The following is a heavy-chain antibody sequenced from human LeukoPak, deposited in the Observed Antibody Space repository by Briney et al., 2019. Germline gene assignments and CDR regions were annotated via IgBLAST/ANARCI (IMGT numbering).Heavy chain of an antibody. CDR2: IYYRTT. Sequence: SETLSLTCTVSGGSISGNYWSWIRQPPGKGLEWIGYIYYRTTNYNPSLKSRVTISVDTSKNQFSLKLTSVTAADTAVYYCARTTSYDKAWFDPWGQGTLVTVSS. V-gene: IGHV4-59*01. CDR1: GGSISGNY. CDR3: ARTTSYDKAWFDP. D-gene: IGHD3-22*01. J-gene: IGHJ5*02.